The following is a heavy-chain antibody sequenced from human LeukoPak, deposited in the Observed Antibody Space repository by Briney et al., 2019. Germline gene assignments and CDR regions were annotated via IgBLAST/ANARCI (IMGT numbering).Heavy chain of an antibody. J-gene: IGHJ4*02. Sequence: ASVKVSCKASGYTFTSYYMHWVRQAPGQGLEWMGIINPSGGSISYAQKFQGRVTMTRDTSTSTVYMELSSLRSEDTAVYYCARSPFNPYSSSWYTPLYYFDYWGQGTLVTVSS. CDR3: ARSPFNPYSSSWYTPLYYFDY. V-gene: IGHV1-46*01. CDR1: GYTFTSYY. CDR2: INPSGGSI. D-gene: IGHD6-13*01.